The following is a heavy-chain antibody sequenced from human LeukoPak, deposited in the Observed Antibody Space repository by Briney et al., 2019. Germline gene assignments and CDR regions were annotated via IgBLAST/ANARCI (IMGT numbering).Heavy chain of an antibody. D-gene: IGHD2-2*01. J-gene: IGHJ3*02. V-gene: IGHV4-39*07. Sequence: SETLSLTCTVSGGSISSSSYYWGWIRQPPGKGLEWIGSIYYSGSTYYNPSLKSRVTISVDTSKNQFSLKLSSVTAADTAVYYCAYVCSSTSCRGAFDIWGQGTMVTVSS. CDR2: IYYSGST. CDR1: GGSISSSSYY. CDR3: AYVCSSTSCRGAFDI.